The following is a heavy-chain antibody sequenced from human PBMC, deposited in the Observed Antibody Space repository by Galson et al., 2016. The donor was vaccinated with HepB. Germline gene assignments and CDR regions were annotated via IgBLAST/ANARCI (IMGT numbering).Heavy chain of an antibody. Sequence: ETLSLTCSVFGGSINNYYWSWIRQSPGRGLEWIGYIYNIVNTNYNPSLKSRVTISLDRTTTEVSLQLRSVTAADTATYYCARDGGASGWYFDLWGRGTPVTVSS. CDR2: IYNIVNT. CDR3: ARDGGASGWYFDL. V-gene: IGHV4-59*01. D-gene: IGHD1-1*01. CDR1: GGSINNYY. J-gene: IGHJ2*01.